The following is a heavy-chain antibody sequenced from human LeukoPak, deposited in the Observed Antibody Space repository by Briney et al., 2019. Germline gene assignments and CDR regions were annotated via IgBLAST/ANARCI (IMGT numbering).Heavy chain of an antibody. D-gene: IGHD6-19*01. Sequence: PGGSLRLSCAASGCTSDDYAMHWVRQAPGKGLELVSGVNWRTGMIGYADSVKGRFTISRDSAKSSLYLQMNSLRAEATAFYYCAKVIHSGWFQGAFDFWGQGTMVTVSS. J-gene: IGHJ3*01. CDR1: GCTSDDYA. CDR2: VNWRTGMI. V-gene: IGHV3-9*02. CDR3: AKVIHSGWFQGAFDF.